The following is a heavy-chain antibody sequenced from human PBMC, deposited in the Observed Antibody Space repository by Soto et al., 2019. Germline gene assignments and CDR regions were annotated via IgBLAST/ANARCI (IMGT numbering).Heavy chain of an antibody. CDR2: INHSGST. J-gene: IGHJ4*02. CDR1: GGSFSGYY. Sequence: PSEILSLTCSVYGGSFSGYYWSWIRQPPGKGLEWIGEINHSGSTNYNPSLKSRVTISVDTSKNQFSLKLSSVTAADTAVYYCAKGYCSGGSCYSRYFDYWGQGTLVTVSS. D-gene: IGHD2-15*01. CDR3: AKGYCSGGSCYSRYFDY. V-gene: IGHV4-34*01.